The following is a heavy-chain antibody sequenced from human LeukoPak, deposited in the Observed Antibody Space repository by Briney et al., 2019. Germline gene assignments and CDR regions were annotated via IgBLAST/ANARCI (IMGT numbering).Heavy chain of an antibody. CDR1: GFTFSDYA. V-gene: IGHV3-23*01. CDR3: AKHGSWYNFDY. J-gene: IGHJ4*02. CDR2: ISGSGTTT. D-gene: IGHD6-13*01. Sequence: GGSLRLSCAASGFTFSDYAMSWVRQAPGKGLEWVPVISGSGTTTYYADSVKGRVTISRDNSKNTLYLQMNSLRAEDTAVYYCAKHGSWYNFDYWGQGTLVTVSS.